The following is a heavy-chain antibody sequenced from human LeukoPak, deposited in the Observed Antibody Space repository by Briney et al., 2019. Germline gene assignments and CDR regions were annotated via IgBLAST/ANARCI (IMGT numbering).Heavy chain of an antibody. CDR2: IYYSGST. D-gene: IGHD4-17*01. CDR1: GGSFSGYY. V-gene: IGHV4-34*01. Sequence: SETLSLTCAVYGGSFSGYYWSWIRQPPGKGLEWIGSIYYSGSTYYNPSLKSRVTISVDTSKNQFSLKLSSVTAADTAVYYCASHWSGYGDKRPFDYWGQGTLVTVSS. J-gene: IGHJ4*02. CDR3: ASHWSGYGDKRPFDY.